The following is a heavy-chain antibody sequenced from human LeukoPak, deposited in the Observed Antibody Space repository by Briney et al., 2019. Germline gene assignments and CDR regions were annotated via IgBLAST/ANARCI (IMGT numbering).Heavy chain of an antibody. Sequence: TGGSLRLSCAASGFTFSSYGMHWVRQAPGKGLEWVAVISYDGSNKYYADSVKGRFTISRGNSKNTLYLQMNSLRAEDTAVYYCARGNYDSSGSHPDYWGQGTLVTVSS. V-gene: IGHV3-30*03. CDR3: ARGNYDSSGSHPDY. D-gene: IGHD3-22*01. CDR2: ISYDGSNK. CDR1: GFTFSSYG. J-gene: IGHJ4*02.